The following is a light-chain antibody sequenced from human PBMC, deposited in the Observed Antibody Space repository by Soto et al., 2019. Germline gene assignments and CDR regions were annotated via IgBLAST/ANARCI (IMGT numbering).Light chain of an antibody. CDR1: QTISSR. CDR3: QHYNSYSEA. CDR2: KAS. Sequence: EIQMTRKPSTLSGSVGHRVTNTCRASQTISSRLAWYQQKPGKAPKLLIYKASTLKSGVPSRFSGSGSGTEFTLTISSLQPDDFATYSCQHYNSYSEAFGQGTKVDIK. J-gene: IGKJ1*01. V-gene: IGKV1-5*03.